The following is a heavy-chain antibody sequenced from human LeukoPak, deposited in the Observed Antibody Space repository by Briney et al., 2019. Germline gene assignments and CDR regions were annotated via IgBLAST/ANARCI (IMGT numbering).Heavy chain of an antibody. CDR1: GGSFSGYY. Sequence: PSETLSLTCAVYGGSFSGYYWSWIRQPPGKGLEWIGEINHSGNTNSNPSLKSRVTMSVDTSKNQFSLKLSSVTAADTAVYYCARHGGFGELFLRYYFDYWGQGTLVTVSS. CDR3: ARHGGFGELFLRYYFDY. V-gene: IGHV4-34*01. CDR2: INHSGNT. D-gene: IGHD3-10*01. J-gene: IGHJ4*02.